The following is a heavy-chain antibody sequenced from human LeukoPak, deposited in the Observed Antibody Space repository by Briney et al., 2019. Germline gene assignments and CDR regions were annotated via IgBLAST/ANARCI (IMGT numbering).Heavy chain of an antibody. V-gene: IGHV4-39*01. Sequence: PSETLSLTCTVSGGSISSGNYYWGWIRQPPGKGLDWIGTIYYGGSTYSTPSLKSRVTISVDTSKNQFSLKLSSVTAADTAVYYCARHVGMITFGGVINWFDPWGQGTLVTVSS. CDR3: ARHVGMITFGGVINWFDP. D-gene: IGHD3-16*01. CDR1: GGSISSGNYY. J-gene: IGHJ5*02. CDR2: IYYGGST.